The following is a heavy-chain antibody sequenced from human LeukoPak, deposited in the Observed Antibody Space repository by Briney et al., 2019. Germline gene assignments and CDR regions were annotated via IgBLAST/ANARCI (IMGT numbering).Heavy chain of an antibody. Sequence: ASVKVSCKASGYTFTSYDINWVRQATGQGLEWMGWMNPNSGNTGYAQKFQGRVTMTRDTSISTAYMELSSLRSEDTAVYYCARNVNYYYYMDVWGKGTTVTISS. CDR1: GYTFTSYD. D-gene: IGHD3-16*01. CDR3: ARNVNYYYYMDV. J-gene: IGHJ6*03. CDR2: MNPNSGNT. V-gene: IGHV1-8*01.